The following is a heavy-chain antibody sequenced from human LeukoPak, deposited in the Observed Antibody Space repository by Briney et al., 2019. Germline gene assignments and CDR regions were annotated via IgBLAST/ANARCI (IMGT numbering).Heavy chain of an antibody. CDR1: GFIFSSFA. Sequence: GGSLRLSCAASGFIFSSFAMHWVRQAPGKGLEWVAVISYHGSNKYYADSVKGRLAISRDNSENTLYLQMNSLRAEDAAVYYCVREDYGEYYFDYWGQGTLVTVSS. CDR3: VREDYGEYYFDY. V-gene: IGHV3-30*09. CDR2: ISYHGSNK. D-gene: IGHD4-17*01. J-gene: IGHJ4*02.